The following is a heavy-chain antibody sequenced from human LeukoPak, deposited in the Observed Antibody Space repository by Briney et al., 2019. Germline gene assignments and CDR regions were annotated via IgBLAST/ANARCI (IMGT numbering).Heavy chain of an antibody. V-gene: IGHV3-48*03. J-gene: IGHJ4*02. D-gene: IGHD3-9*01. Sequence: GGSLRLSCAASGFTFSSYEMNWVRQAPGKGLEWVSYISSSGSTIYYADSVKGRFTISRDNAKNPLYLQMNSLRAEDTAVYYCATRVVFDWLLFDYWGQGTLVTVSS. CDR1: GFTFSSYE. CDR2: ISSSGSTI. CDR3: ATRVVFDWLLFDY.